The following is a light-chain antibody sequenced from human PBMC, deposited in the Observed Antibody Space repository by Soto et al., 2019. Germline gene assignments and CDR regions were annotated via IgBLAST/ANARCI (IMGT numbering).Light chain of an antibody. CDR2: EVT. V-gene: IGLV2-14*01. J-gene: IGLJ2*01. CDR3: SSYTNSITLVV. CDR1: SSDVGGYNY. Sequence: QSALTQPASVSGSPEQSITISCSGTSSDVGGYNYVSWYQQHPGKAPKLMIYEVTNRPSGVSSRFSGSKSGNTASLTISGLQAEDEADYYCSSYTNSITLVVFGGGTQLTVL.